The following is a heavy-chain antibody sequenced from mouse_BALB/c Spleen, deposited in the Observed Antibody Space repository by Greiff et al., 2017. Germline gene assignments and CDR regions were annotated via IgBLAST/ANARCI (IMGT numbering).Heavy chain of an antibody. V-gene: IGHV5-4*02. CDR3: AREGVDG. J-gene: IGHJ4*01. CDR2: ISDGGSYT. Sequence: EVKLVESGGGLVKPGGSLKLSCAASGFTFSDYYMYWVRQTPEKRLEWVATISDGGSYTYYPDSVKGRFTISRDNAKNNLYLQMSSLKSEDTAMYYCAREGVDGWGQGTSVTVSS. CDR1: GFTFSDYY.